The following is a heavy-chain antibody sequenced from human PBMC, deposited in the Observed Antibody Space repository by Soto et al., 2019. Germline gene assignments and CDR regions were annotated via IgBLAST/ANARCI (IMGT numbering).Heavy chain of an antibody. D-gene: IGHD2-15*01. CDR3: ARVKGYCSGGSCYYFDY. CDR1: GFTFSSYA. J-gene: IGHJ4*02. Sequence: EVQLLESGGGLVQPGGSLRLSCAASGFTFSSYAMSWVRQAPGKGLEWVSAISGSGGSTYYADSVKGRFTISRYNSKNTLYLQMNSLRAEDTAVYYCARVKGYCSGGSCYYFDYWGQGTLVTVSS. V-gene: IGHV3-23*01. CDR2: ISGSGGST.